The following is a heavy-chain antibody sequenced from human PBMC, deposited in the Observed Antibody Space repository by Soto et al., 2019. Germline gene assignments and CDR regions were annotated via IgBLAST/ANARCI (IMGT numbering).Heavy chain of an antibody. CDR3: ARVPAAGTIFSGYYYYGMDV. D-gene: IGHD6-13*01. CDR2: ISAYNGNT. V-gene: IGHV1-18*01. Sequence: GASVKVCCKASGYTFTSYGISWVRQAPGQGLEWMGWISAYNGNTNYAQKLQGRVTMTTDTSTSTAYMELRSLRSDDTAVYYCARVPAAGTIFSGYYYYGMDVWGQGTTVTVSS. J-gene: IGHJ6*02. CDR1: GYTFTSYG.